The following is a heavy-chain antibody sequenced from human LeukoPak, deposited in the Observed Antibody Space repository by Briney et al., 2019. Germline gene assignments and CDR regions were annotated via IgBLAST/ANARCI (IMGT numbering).Heavy chain of an antibody. CDR3: ARVDFGVVIGDSAHFDY. Sequence: GASVKVSCEASGYTFTSYDINWVRQATGQGLEWMGWMNPNSGNTGYAQKFQGRVAMTRNTSISTAYMELSSLRSEDTAVYYCARVDFGVVIGDSAHFDYWGQGTLVTVSS. V-gene: IGHV1-8*01. J-gene: IGHJ4*02. CDR2: MNPNSGNT. D-gene: IGHD3-3*01. CDR1: GYTFTSYD.